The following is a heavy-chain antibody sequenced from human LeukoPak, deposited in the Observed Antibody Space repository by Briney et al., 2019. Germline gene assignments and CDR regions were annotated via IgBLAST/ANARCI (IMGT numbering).Heavy chain of an antibody. D-gene: IGHD3-22*01. CDR2: ISNRGSSV. Sequence: GGSLRLSCAASRFTFSKYRMNCVRQAPGKGLGWGSYISNRGSSVHYAESLKGRFTISRDNAKNSLYLQMNSLRAEDTAVYYCARVGNDSSGPDFYFDYWGQGTLVTVSS. CDR1: RFTFSKYR. V-gene: IGHV3-21*01. CDR3: ARVGNDSSGPDFYFDY. J-gene: IGHJ4*02.